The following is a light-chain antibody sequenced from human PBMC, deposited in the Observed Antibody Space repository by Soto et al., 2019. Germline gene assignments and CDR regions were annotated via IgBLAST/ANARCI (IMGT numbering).Light chain of an antibody. V-gene: IGLV2-14*01. CDR2: EVS. Sequence: QSVLTQPASVSGSPGQSITISCTGTSSDVGGYDYVSWYQQYPGKAPKLIIYEVSNRPSGASNRFSGSKSGNTASLTISGLQAEDEADYYCSSYTSSSTYVFGTGTKLTVL. J-gene: IGLJ1*01. CDR1: SSDVGGYDY. CDR3: SSYTSSSTYV.